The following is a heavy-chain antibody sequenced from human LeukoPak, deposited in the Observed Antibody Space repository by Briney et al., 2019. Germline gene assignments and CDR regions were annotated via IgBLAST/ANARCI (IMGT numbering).Heavy chain of an antibody. J-gene: IGHJ6*02. V-gene: IGHV3-30*03. CDR2: ISYDGSNK. D-gene: IGHD3-3*01. Sequence: GSLRLSCAASGFTFSSYGMHWVRQAPGKGLEWVAVISYDGSNKYYADSVKGRFTISRDNSKNTLYLQMNSLRAEDTAVYYCAREHLWSGYSCGMDVWGQGTTVTVSS. CDR3: AREHLWSGYSCGMDV. CDR1: GFTFSSYG.